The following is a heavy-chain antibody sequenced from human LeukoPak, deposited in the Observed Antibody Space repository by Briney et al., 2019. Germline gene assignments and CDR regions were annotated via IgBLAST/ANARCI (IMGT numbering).Heavy chain of an antibody. CDR3: APYCSFFSCNFGIFDF. CDR1: GFTFSSYW. V-gene: IGHV3-7*01. CDR2: IRQDGSQK. J-gene: IGHJ3*01. D-gene: IGHD2-15*01. Sequence: QPGGSLRLSCAASGFTFSSYWMSWVRQAPGKGLEWVATIRQDGSQKYYVDSVKGRFTISRDNAKDSLYLQMSSLRAGDTAVYYCAPYCSFFSCNFGIFDFWGQGTTVTVSP.